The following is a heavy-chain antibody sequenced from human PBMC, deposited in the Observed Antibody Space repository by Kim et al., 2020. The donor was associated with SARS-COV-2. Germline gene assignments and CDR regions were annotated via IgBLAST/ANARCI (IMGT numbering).Heavy chain of an antibody. Sequence: KPSLKCRVTISVDTSKIQFSLKLSSVTAADTAVYYCARLDTAMVADAFDIWGQGTMVTVSS. D-gene: IGHD5-18*01. J-gene: IGHJ3*02. CDR3: ARLDTAMVADAFDI. V-gene: IGHV4-39*01.